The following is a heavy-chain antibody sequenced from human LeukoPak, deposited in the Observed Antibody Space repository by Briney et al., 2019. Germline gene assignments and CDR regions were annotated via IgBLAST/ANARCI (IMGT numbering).Heavy chain of an antibody. CDR1: GFTFSSYG. CDR2: ISYDGSNK. V-gene: IGHV3-30*18. Sequence: PGGSLRLSCAASGFTFSSYGMHWVRQAPGKGLEWVAVISYDGSNKYYADSVKGRFTISRDNSKNTLYLQMNSLRAEDTAVYYCAKSLWAIPASNAFDIWGQGTMVTVSS. D-gene: IGHD2-2*02. J-gene: IGHJ3*02. CDR3: AKSLWAIPASNAFDI.